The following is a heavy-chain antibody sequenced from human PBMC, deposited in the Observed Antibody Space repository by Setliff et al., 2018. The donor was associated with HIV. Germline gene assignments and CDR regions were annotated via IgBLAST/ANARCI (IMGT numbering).Heavy chain of an antibody. CDR1: GGSISSFY. CDR3: ARHAPRNHDLAGVFYPYYMDV. D-gene: IGHD1-1*01. Sequence: ETLSLTCTVSGGSISSFYWSWIRQPPGKGLEWIGYIYYSGSTSYNPSLKSRVTISVDTSKTQFSLKLSSVTAADTAVYYCARHAPRNHDLAGVFYPYYMDVWGKGTTVTVSS. J-gene: IGHJ6*03. CDR2: IYYSGST. V-gene: IGHV4-59*08.